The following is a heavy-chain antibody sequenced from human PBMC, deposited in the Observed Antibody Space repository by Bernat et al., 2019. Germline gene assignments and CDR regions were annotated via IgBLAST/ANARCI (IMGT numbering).Heavy chain of an antibody. CDR3: ARGNDGSSHYDQFDY. V-gene: IGHV3-33*01. J-gene: IGHJ4*02. CDR1: GFTFTTYG. Sequence: QVQLVESGGGVVQPGTSLTLSCATSGFTFTTYGIHWVRQAPGKGLEWVAVIWSDGNNKYYVDSVKGRFTISRDNSESTVYLQMNSLRAEDTAVYYCARGNDGSSHYDQFDYWGQGTLVTVSS. D-gene: IGHD3-22*01. CDR2: IWSDGNNK.